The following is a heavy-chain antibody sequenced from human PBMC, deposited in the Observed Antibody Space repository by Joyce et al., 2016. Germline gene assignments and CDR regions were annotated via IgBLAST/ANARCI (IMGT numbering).Heavy chain of an antibody. CDR3: AKDPLRHSGGRSFFDY. Sequence: QVQLVESGGGVVQPGRSLRLSCAGSGFMFSDYAMHWVRQAPGKGLEWVALISVEGGSDYYTDSVQGRFTISRDNSRNTLNLQMNSLRPEDTAIYYCAKDPLRHSGGRSFFDYWGQGTLVTVSS. D-gene: IGHD6-19*01. V-gene: IGHV3-30*18. CDR2: ISVEGGSD. J-gene: IGHJ4*02. CDR1: GFMFSDYA.